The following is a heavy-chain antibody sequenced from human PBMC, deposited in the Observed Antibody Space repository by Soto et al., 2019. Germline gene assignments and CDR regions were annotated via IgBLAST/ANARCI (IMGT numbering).Heavy chain of an antibody. CDR3: ARERWYHFDC. CDR2: TSGSGTKM. CDR1: GFIISEYY. D-gene: IGHD2-15*01. V-gene: IGHV3-11*01. Sequence: QVQVVESGGGLVKPGGSLRLSCAASGFIISEYYMAWLRQAPGKGLEWVATTSGSGTKMEYADSVEGRFTISRDNGKNSLYLQMDTLRAEHTAVYFCARERWYHFDCWGLGTLVTVSS. J-gene: IGHJ4*02.